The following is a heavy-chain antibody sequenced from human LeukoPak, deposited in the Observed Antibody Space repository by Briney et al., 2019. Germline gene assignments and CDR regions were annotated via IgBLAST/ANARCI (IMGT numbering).Heavy chain of an antibody. V-gene: IGHV1-2*02. Sequence: ASVKVSCKASGCTFTDYYMHWVRQAPGQGLEWMGWINPNSGGTNYAQNFQGRVTMTRDTSISTAYMELSSLRSDDTAVYYCASDFGGGWFDPWGQGTLVTVSS. CDR3: ASDFGGGWFDP. CDR1: GCTFTDYY. CDR2: INPNSGGT. J-gene: IGHJ5*02. D-gene: IGHD3-10*01.